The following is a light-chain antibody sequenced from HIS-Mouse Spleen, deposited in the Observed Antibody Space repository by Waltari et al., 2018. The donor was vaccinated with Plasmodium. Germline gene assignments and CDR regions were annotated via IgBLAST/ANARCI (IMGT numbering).Light chain of an antibody. V-gene: IGLV3-10*01. CDR1: ALQKKY. CDR3: YSTDSSGNHRV. Sequence: SSELTQPPSVSVSPGQTARITCSGAALQKKYAYWYQQKSGQAPVLVIYEDSKRPSGIPERFSGSSSGTMATLTISGAQVEDEADYYCYSTDSSGNHRVFGGGTKLTVL. CDR2: EDS. J-gene: IGLJ3*02.